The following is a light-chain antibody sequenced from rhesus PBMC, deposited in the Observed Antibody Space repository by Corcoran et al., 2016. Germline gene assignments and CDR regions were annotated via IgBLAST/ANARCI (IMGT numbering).Light chain of an antibody. CDR3: LQHNSYPLT. V-gene: IGKV1-28*03. CDR2: DEF. CDR1: QGISSY. J-gene: IGKJ4*01. Sequence: DIQMTQSPSSLSASVGDTVTITCRASQGISSYLNWFQQKPGKAPKLLIYDEFRLESGVPSRFSGRGSGTDFTLTISSLQPEDVAAYYCLQHNSYPLTFGGGTKVEIK.